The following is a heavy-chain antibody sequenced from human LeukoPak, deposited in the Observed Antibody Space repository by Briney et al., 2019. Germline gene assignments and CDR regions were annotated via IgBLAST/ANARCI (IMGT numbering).Heavy chain of an antibody. D-gene: IGHD3-16*02. J-gene: IGHJ5*02. CDR1: GFTFSSYW. CDR2: IKQDGSEK. CDR3: ARVLRDYVWGSYRYSPRFDP. V-gene: IGHV3-7*01. Sequence: GGSLRLSCAASGFTFSSYWMSWVRQAPGKGLEWVANIKQDGSEKYYVDSVKGRFTISRDNAKNSLYLQMNSLRAEDTAVYYCARVLRDYVWGSYRYSPRFDPWGQGTLVTVSS.